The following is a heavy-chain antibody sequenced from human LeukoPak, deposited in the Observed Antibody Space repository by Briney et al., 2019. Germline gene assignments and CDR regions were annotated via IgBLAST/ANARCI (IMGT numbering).Heavy chain of an antibody. D-gene: IGHD6-25*01. J-gene: IGHJ5*02. CDR3: VRGYNWFDP. Sequence: ASVKVSCKASGYTFNGYYIHWVRQATGQGLEWMGWMNPNSGNTGYAQKFQGRVTITRNTSISTAYMELSSLRSEDTAVYYCVRGYNWFDPWGQGTLVTVSS. V-gene: IGHV1-8*03. CDR1: GYTFNGYY. CDR2: MNPNSGNT.